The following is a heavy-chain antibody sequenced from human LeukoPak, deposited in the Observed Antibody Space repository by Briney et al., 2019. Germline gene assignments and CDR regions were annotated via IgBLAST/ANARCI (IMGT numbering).Heavy chain of an antibody. V-gene: IGHV1-46*01. Sequence: ASVKVSCKASGGTFSSYAISWVRQAPGQGLEWMGIINPSGGSTSYAQKFQGRVTMTRDTSTSTVYMELSSLRSEDTAVYYCARDVDYFDYWGQGTLVTVSS. CDR2: INPSGGST. CDR1: GGTFSSYA. J-gene: IGHJ4*02. CDR3: ARDVDYFDY. D-gene: IGHD2-21*01.